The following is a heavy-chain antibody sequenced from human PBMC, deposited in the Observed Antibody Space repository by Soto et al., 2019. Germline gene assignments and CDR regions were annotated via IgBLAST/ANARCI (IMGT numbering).Heavy chain of an antibody. CDR1: GGSISSYY. V-gene: IGHV4-59*01. Sequence: XETLSLTCTVSGGSISSYYWSWIRQPPGKGLEWIGYIYYSGSTNYNPSLKSRVTISVDTSKNQFSLKLSSVTAADTAVYYCARILRNAFDTWGQGTMVTVSS. CDR2: IYYSGST. CDR3: ARILRNAFDT. J-gene: IGHJ3*02.